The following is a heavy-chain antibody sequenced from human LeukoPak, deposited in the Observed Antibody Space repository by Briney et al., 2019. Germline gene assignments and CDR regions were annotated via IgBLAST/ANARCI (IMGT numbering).Heavy chain of an antibody. J-gene: IGHJ4*02. D-gene: IGHD6-13*01. CDR3: ASGAAAAGWFYFDF. V-gene: IGHV4-4*07. CDR2: IYASGKT. CDR1: GGSISSYY. Sequence: SETLSLTCTVSGGSISSYYWSWIRQPAGKGLEWIGRIYASGKTNYSPSLKSRVSMSVDSSKNQVSLRLSSVTAADTAIYYCASGAAAAGWFYFDFWGQGILVTVSS.